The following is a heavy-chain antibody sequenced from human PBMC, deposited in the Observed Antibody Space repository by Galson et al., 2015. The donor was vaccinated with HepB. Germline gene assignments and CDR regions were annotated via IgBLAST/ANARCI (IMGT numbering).Heavy chain of an antibody. V-gene: IGHV3-48*02. Sequence: SLRLSCAASGFTFSSYSMHWVRQAPGKGLEWVSFISSSSTTIYYADSVKGRFTISRDNAKNSLYLQMNSLRDEDTAVYYCARDRHHGSGRWTRSYALDIWGQGTMVTVSS. D-gene: IGHD1-26*01. CDR3: ARDRHHGSGRWTRSYALDI. CDR1: GFTFSSYS. CDR2: ISSSSTTI. J-gene: IGHJ3*02.